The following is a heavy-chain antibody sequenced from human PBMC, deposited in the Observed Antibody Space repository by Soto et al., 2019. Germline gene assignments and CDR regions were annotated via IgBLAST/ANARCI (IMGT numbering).Heavy chain of an antibody. CDR1: GFSLTTSGVA. D-gene: IGHD3-10*01. CDR2: IYWDDDK. V-gene: IGHV2-5*02. CDR3: AHRRGSGSYRYFAY. J-gene: IGHJ4*02. Sequence: SGPTLVNPTQTLTLTCTFSGFSLTTSGVAVGWVRQPPGKALEWLALIYWDDDKRYSPSLRSRLTIARDTSKNQVVLTMTNMDPVDTAIYYCAHRRGSGSYRYFAYWGQGVRVTVSS.